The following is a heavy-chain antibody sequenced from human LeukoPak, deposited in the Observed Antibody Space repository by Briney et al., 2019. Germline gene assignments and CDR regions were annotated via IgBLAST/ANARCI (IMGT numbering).Heavy chain of an antibody. CDR1: GFTFSSYA. Sequence: GGSLRLSCAASGFTFSSYATSWVRQAPGKGLEWVSAISGSGGSTYYADSVKGRFTISRDNSKNTLYLQMNSLRAEDTAVYYCAKTYYYDSSGYYYYDAFDIWGQGTMVTVSS. D-gene: IGHD3-22*01. V-gene: IGHV3-23*01. J-gene: IGHJ3*02. CDR2: ISGSGGST. CDR3: AKTYYYDSSGYYYYDAFDI.